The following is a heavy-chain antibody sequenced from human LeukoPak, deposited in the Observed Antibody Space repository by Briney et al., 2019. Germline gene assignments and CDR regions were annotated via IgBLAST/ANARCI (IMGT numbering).Heavy chain of an antibody. D-gene: IGHD3-22*01. CDR2: INHSGST. V-gene: IGHV4-34*01. J-gene: IGHJ4*02. CDR3: ASLDSSGYSLDY. Sequence: SETLSLTCAVYGGSFSGYYWSWIRQPPGKGLEWIGEINHSGSTNYNPSLKSRVTISVDTSKNQFSLKLRSVTAADTAVYYCASLDSSGYSLDYWGQGTLVTVSS. CDR1: GGSFSGYY.